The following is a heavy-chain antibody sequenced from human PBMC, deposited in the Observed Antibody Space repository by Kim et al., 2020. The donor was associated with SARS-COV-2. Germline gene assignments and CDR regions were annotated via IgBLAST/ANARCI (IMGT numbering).Heavy chain of an antibody. CDR3: AKGGAPCFYRVPFVS. V-gene: IGHV3-53*01. Sequence: ADSGKGRFTISRDNSKNTVFLQMNSLRADDTAVYYCAKGGAPCFYRVPFVSWGQGTQVIVSS. D-gene: IGHD1-26*01. J-gene: IGHJ5*01.